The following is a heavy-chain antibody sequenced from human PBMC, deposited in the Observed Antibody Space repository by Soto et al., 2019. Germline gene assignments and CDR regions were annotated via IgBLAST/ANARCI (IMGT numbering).Heavy chain of an antibody. J-gene: IGHJ4*02. Sequence: EVQLLESGGGLVQPGGSLRLSCAASGFSFSSKAMSWVRQAPGKGLEWVSIISGSGSSTYYTDSLKGRFTISRDNSKNMVYLEMNYLRAEDTAVYYCAKENGFQFVNFSASGFDYWGQGSLVSVSS. CDR1: GFSFSSKA. CDR3: AKENGFQFVNFSASGFDY. V-gene: IGHV3-23*01. D-gene: IGHD6-6*01. CDR2: ISGSGSST.